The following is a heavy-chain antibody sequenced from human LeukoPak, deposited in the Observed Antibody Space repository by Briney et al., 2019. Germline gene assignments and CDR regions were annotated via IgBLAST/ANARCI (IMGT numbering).Heavy chain of an antibody. CDR3: ARRGYDILTGYFFFDP. CDR2: IYHSGST. D-gene: IGHD3-9*01. Sequence: PSETLSLTCAVSGGSISSSNWWSWVRQPPGKGLEWIGEIYHSGSTNYNPSLKSRVTISVDKSKNQFSLKLSSVTAADTAVYYCARRGYDILTGYFFFDPWGQGTLVTVSS. CDR1: GGSISSSNW. J-gene: IGHJ5*02. V-gene: IGHV4-4*02.